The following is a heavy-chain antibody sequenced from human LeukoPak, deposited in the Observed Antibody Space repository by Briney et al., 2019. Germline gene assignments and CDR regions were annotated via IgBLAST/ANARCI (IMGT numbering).Heavy chain of an antibody. CDR1: GFTFSSSW. J-gene: IGHJ4*02. CDR2: IRGDGGDI. D-gene: IGHD1-26*01. CDR3: ARDIVLGSGSLNS. Sequence: GGSLRLSCAASGFTFSSSWMHWVRQAPEKGLVWVSRIRGDGGDINYADSVKGHFTISRDNAKNTLYLQMNSLRAEDTGVYYCARDIVLGSGSLNSWGQGTLVTVSS. V-gene: IGHV3-74*01.